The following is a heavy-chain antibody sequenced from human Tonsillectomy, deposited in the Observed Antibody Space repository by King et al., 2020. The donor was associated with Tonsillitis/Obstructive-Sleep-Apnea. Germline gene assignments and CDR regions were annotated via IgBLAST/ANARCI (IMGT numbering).Heavy chain of an antibody. V-gene: IGHV3-33*01. CDR1: GFTFSPYD. CDR3: ARSREVTTSHWYFDL. D-gene: IGHD4-17*01. CDR2: ISYAVSCT. J-gene: IGHJ2*01. Sequence: VQLVESGGGVVQPGRSLRLSCAASGFTFSPYDMHWVRQAPGKGLEWVALISYAVSCTYYTDSVKGRFTISRDNSKNTLYLHMNSLRAEDTAVYYCARSREVTTSHWYFDLWGRGTLVTVSS.